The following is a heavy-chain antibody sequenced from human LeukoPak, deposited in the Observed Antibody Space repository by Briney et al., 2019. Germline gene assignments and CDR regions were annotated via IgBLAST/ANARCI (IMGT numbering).Heavy chain of an antibody. J-gene: IGHJ4*02. CDR3: ARRGRDYGYYFDY. V-gene: IGHV4-34*01. Sequence: SETLSLTCAVYGGSFSGYYWSWIRQPPGKGLEWIGEINHSGSTNYNPSLKSQVTISVDTSKNQFSLKLSSVTAADTAVYYCARRGRDYGYYFDYWGQGTLVTVSS. D-gene: IGHD4-17*01. CDR1: GGSFSGYY. CDR2: INHSGST.